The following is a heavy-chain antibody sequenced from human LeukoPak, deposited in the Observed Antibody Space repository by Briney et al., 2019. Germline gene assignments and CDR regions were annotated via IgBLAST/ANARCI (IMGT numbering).Heavy chain of an antibody. CDR3: AKFIGYDGNSNIDY. V-gene: IGHV3-23*01. CDR1: GFTFNSYA. J-gene: IGHJ4*02. D-gene: IGHD4-23*01. CDR2: ISGSGGST. Sequence: GGSLRLSCAASGFTFNSYATSWVRQAPGKGLEWVSAISGSGGSTYYADPVKGRFTISRDNSKNTLYLQMNSLRAEDTAVYHCAKFIGYDGNSNIDYWGQGTLVTVSS.